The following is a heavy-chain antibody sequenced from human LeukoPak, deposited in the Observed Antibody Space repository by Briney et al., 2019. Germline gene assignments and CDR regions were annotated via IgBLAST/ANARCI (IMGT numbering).Heavy chain of an antibody. CDR1: GFTLRNYW. D-gene: IGHD3-22*01. CDR3: AKDLRPVDYYDSSGYLDY. J-gene: IGHJ4*02. Sequence: PGGSLRLSCAASGFTLRNYWMNWVRQAPGKGLERVSAISGSGGSTYYADSVKGRFTISRDNSKNTLYLQMNSLRAEDTAVYYCAKDLRPVDYYDSSGYLDYWGQGTLVTVSS. CDR2: ISGSGGST. V-gene: IGHV3-23*01.